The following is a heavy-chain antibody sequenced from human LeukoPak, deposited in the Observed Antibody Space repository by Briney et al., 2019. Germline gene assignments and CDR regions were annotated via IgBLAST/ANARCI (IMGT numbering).Heavy chain of an antibody. CDR2: ISSSSSTI. CDR3: ARATHAYCGGDCYPADAFGI. V-gene: IGHV3-48*02. CDR1: GFTFSSYS. Sequence: GGSLRLSCAASGFTFSSYSMNWVRQAPGKGLEWVSYISSSSSTIYYADSVKGRFTISRDNAKNSLYLQMNSLRDEDTAVYYCARATHAYCGGDCYPADAFGIWGQGTMVTVSS. D-gene: IGHD2-21*02. J-gene: IGHJ3*02.